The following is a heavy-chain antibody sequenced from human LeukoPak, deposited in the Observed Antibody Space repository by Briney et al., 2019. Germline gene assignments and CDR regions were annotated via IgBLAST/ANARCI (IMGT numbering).Heavy chain of an antibody. Sequence: SETLSLTCTVSGGSISSSSYYWSWIRQSPGKGLEWIGDINHSGTTKYNPSLKSRVTLLIDTSKNHFSLKVNSVTAADTAVYYCARLPLGAFGEVLNFDLWGQGTVVTVSS. CDR3: ARLPLGAFGEVLNFDL. D-gene: IGHD3-10*01. CDR1: GGSISSSSYY. V-gene: IGHV4-39*02. J-gene: IGHJ4*02. CDR2: INHSGTT.